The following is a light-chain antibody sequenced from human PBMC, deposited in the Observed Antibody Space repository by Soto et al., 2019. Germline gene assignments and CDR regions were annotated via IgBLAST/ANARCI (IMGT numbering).Light chain of an antibody. J-gene: IGLJ1*01. CDR2: DVS. CDR3: CSYGGSYTWV. CDR1: SSDVGGYNY. V-gene: IGLV2-11*01. Sequence: QSALTQPRSVSGSPGQSVTISCTGTSSDVGGYNYVSWYQQHPGKAPKLMIYDVSKRPSGVPDRFSGSKSANTASLTNSGLQAEDEADYYCCSYGGSYTWVCGTGTKLTVL.